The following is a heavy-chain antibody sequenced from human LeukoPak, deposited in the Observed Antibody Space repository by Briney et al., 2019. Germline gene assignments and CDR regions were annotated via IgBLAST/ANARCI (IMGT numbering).Heavy chain of an antibody. J-gene: IGHJ4*02. CDR2: ISGSGGST. CDR1: GFTFSSYA. CDR3: AKDLDDPNYYDSSGHDY. Sequence: GGSLRLSCAASGFTFSSYAMSWVRQAPGKGLEGFSAISGSGGSTYYADSVKGRFTISRDNSKNTLYLQMNSLRAEDTAVYYCAKDLDDPNYYDSSGHDYWGQGTLVTVSS. D-gene: IGHD3-22*01. V-gene: IGHV3-23*01.